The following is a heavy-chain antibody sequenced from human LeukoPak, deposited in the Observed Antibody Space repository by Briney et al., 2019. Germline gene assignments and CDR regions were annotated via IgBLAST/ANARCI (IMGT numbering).Heavy chain of an antibody. D-gene: IGHD6-13*01. CDR2: MKEDGSEK. CDR3: ARLWYSSTWLFDY. J-gene: IGHJ4*02. CDR1: GFILSSYW. V-gene: IGHV3-7*01. Sequence: PGGSLRLSCVASGFILSSYWMSWVRQAPGKGLEWVANMKEDGSEKYYVDSVKGRFTISRDNAKSSLYLQMNSLRAEDTAVYYCARLWYSSTWLFDYWGQGTLVTVSS.